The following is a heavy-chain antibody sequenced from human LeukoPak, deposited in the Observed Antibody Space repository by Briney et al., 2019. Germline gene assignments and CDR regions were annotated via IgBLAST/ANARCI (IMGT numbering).Heavy chain of an antibody. CDR3: ARSLCSGGSCYPSSGGFDP. Sequence: ASVKVSCKASGGTFSSYAISWVRQAPGQGLEWMGGIIPIFGTANYAQKFQGRVTITADESTSTAYMELSSLRSEDTAVYYCARSLCSGGSCYPSSGGFDPWDQGTLVTVSS. V-gene: IGHV1-69*01. D-gene: IGHD2-15*01. J-gene: IGHJ5*02. CDR1: GGTFSSYA. CDR2: IIPIFGTA.